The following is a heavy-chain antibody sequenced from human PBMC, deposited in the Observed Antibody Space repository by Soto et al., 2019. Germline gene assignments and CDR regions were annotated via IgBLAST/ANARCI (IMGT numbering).Heavy chain of an antibody. Sequence: SVKVPCKASGGTFSSYAISWVRQAPGQGLEWMGGIIPIFGTANYAQKFQGRVTITADESTSTAYMELSSLRPEDTAVYYCARGSYYYESYYYYGMDVWGQGTTVTVSS. V-gene: IGHV1-69*13. D-gene: IGHD3-22*01. CDR1: GGTFSSYA. J-gene: IGHJ6*02. CDR2: IIPIFGTA. CDR3: ARGSYYYESYYYYGMDV.